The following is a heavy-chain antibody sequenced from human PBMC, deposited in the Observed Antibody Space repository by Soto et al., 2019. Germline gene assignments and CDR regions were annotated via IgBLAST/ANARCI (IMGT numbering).Heavy chain of an antibody. J-gene: IGHJ6*02. V-gene: IGHV4-61*01. D-gene: IGHD3-3*01. CDR3: ARAAKYYDFWSGINGMDV. Sequence: SETLSLTCTVSGGSVSSGSYYWSWLRQPPGKGLEWIGYIYYSGSTNYNPSLKSRVTISVDTSTNPFSLKLSSVTAADTAVYYCARAAKYYDFWSGINGMDVWGQGTTVTVSS. CDR2: IYYSGST. CDR1: GGSVSSGSYY.